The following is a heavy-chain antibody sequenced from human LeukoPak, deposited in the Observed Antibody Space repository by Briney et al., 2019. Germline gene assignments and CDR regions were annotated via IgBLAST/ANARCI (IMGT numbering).Heavy chain of an antibody. J-gene: IGHJ5*02. CDR1: GFTISNSW. CDR2: IRQDGSEK. Sequence: GGSLRLSCEGSGFTISNSWMSWVRQAPGKGLKWVANIRQDGSEKYYVDSVKGRFTISRDNAKNSLYLQMNSLRGEDTAVYYCARRYSSSWSGFDPWGQGTLVTVSS. D-gene: IGHD6-13*01. CDR3: ARRYSSSWSGFDP. V-gene: IGHV3-7*04.